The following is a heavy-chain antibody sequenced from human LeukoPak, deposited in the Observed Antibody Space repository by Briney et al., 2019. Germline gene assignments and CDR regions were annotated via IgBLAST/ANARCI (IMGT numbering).Heavy chain of an antibody. CDR3: ARDRSGSYWPHYYYGMDV. CDR1: GGTFSSYA. V-gene: IGHV3-30-3*01. D-gene: IGHD1-26*01. CDR2: ISYDGSDK. J-gene: IGHJ6*02. Sequence: SCKASGGTFSSYAMHWVRQAPGKGLEWVAVISYDGSDKYYADSVKGRFTISRDNSKNTLYLQMNSLRAEDTAVYYCARDRSGSYWPHYYYGMDVWGQGTTVTVSS.